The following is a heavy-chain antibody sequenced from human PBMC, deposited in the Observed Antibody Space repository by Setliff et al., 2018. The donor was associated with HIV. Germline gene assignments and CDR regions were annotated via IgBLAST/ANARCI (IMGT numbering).Heavy chain of an antibody. CDR3: AREERGWSNRGAFDI. CDR2: INHSGST. CDR1: GGSFSAYY. D-gene: IGHD6-19*01. V-gene: IGHV4-34*01. J-gene: IGHJ3*02. Sequence: LSLTCAVSGGSFSAYYWSWIRQPPGEGLEWIGEINHSGSTNYNPSLKSRVTISIDTSRKQFSLRLNSVTAADTAIYYCAREERGWSNRGAFDIWGQGTMVTVSS.